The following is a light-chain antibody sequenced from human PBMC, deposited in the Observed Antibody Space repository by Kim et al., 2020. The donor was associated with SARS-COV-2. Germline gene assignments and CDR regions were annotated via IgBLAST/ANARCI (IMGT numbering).Light chain of an antibody. V-gene: IGKV3-20*01. J-gene: IGKJ5*01. CDR2: GAS. CDR3: QQYGSSIT. CDR1: QSVSSSY. Sequence: LCPRERAALSCRASQSVSSSYLAWYQQKPGQAPRLLIYGASSRATGIPDRFSGSGSGTDFTLTISRLEPEDFAVYYCQQYGSSITFGQGTRLEIK.